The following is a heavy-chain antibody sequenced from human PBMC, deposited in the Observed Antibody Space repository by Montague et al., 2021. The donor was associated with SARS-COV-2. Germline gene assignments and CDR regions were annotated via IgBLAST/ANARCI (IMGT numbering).Heavy chain of an antibody. V-gene: IGHV4-39*07. D-gene: IGHD3-16*01. Sequence: SETLSLTCTVSGGSISSSSYYWGWIRQPPGKGLEWIGNIFYSGRTFYNPSLKSRVTISVDTSKNQFSLKLSSVTAADTAVDYCARDGGTVITFLGGGYRRGDFTWFDPWGQGTLVTVSS. J-gene: IGHJ5*02. CDR3: ARDGGTVITFLGGGYRRGDFTWFDP. CDR2: IFYSGRT. CDR1: GGSISSSSYY.